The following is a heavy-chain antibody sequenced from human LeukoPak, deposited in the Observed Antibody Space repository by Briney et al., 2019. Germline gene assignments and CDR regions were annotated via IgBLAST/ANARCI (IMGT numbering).Heavy chain of an antibody. D-gene: IGHD1-14*01. V-gene: IGHV3-7*01. CDR2: IKQDGSEK. CDR1: GFTFSSYW. J-gene: IGHJ1*01. Sequence: GGSLRLSCAASGFTFSSYWMSWVRQAPGKGLEWVANIKQDGSEKYYVDSVKGRFTISRDNAKNSLYLQMNSLRAEDTAVYYCARDHTPEGGEYFQHWGQGTLVTVSS. CDR3: ARDHTPEGGEYFQH.